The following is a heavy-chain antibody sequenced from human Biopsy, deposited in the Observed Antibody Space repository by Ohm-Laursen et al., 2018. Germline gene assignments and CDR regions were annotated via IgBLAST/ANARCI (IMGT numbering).Heavy chain of an antibody. CDR1: GYTFYSYG. CDR3: ARAFGGAYYSYAFDL. V-gene: IGHV1-18*01. CDR2: ITADNT. J-gene: IGHJ3*01. D-gene: IGHD2-21*02. Sequence: GASVKVSCKASGYTFYSYGITWVRQAPGQGLEWMGWITADNTNSAQKFQGRLTMTTDISTSTACMDLKGLRSDDTAIYYCARAFGGAYYSYAFDLCGQGTLVTVSS.